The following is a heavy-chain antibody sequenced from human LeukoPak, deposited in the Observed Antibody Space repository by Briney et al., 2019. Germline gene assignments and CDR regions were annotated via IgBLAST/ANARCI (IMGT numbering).Heavy chain of an antibody. V-gene: IGHV3-66*01. CDR1: GFIVSSYY. D-gene: IGHD4-11*01. J-gene: IGHJ6*02. CDR2: IYSGGST. CDR3: ARSYSNHLFGMDV. Sequence: GGSLRLSCVASGFIVSSYYMTWVRQAPGKGLEWVSVIYSGGSTYYADSVKGRVAISRDNSKNTVFLQMSSVGAEDSAVYYCARSYSNHLFGMDVWGQGTTVTVTS.